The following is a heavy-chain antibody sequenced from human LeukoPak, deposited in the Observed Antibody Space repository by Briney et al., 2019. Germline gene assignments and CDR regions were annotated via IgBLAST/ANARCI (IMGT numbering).Heavy chain of an antibody. Sequence: SETLSLTCAVSGSSISSDYFWGWIRPPPGKGLEWIGSIYHSGSTYYNPSLKSRVTISVDTSKKQFSLKLSSVTAADTAVYYCARGGSRYSSGWYVYWGQGTLVTVSS. D-gene: IGHD6-19*01. V-gene: IGHV4-38-2*01. CDR1: GSSISSDYF. CDR2: IYHSGST. J-gene: IGHJ4*02. CDR3: ARGGSRYSSGWYVY.